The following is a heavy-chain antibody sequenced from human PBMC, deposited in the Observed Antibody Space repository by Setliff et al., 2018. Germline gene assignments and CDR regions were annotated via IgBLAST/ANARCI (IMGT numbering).Heavy chain of an antibody. Sequence: ASVKVSCKASGYTFTSYDINWVRQATGQGLEWMGWMNPNSGNTGYAQKFQGRVTITRNTSISTAYMELSSLRSEDTAVYYCARGGGQIHYDFWSGYFSDPQPNYDYYYMDVWGKGTTVTVSS. J-gene: IGHJ6*03. CDR1: GYTFTSYD. CDR3: ARGGGQIHYDFWSGYFSDPQPNYDYYYMDV. V-gene: IGHV1-8*03. D-gene: IGHD3-3*01. CDR2: MNPNSGNT.